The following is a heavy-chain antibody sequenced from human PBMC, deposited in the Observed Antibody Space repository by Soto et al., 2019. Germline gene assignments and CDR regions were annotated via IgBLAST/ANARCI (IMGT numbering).Heavy chain of an antibody. CDR2: ISRSGTTI. J-gene: IGHJ4*02. V-gene: IGHV3-48*04. CDR3: ARGGSHYSGSGSQINF. Sequence: GGSLRLSCAASGFTFSAYGMNWVRQAPGKGLEWLSHISRSGTTIYSADSVKGRFITARDNAKNSLYLQMGNLRAEDTAVYYCARGGSHYSGSGSQINFWGQGTLVTVSS. D-gene: IGHD3-10*01. CDR1: GFTFSAYG.